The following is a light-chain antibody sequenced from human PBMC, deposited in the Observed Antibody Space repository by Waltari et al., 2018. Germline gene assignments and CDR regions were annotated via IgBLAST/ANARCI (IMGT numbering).Light chain of an antibody. CDR1: SSDVGGYNY. CDR2: EVI. V-gene: IGLV2-8*01. J-gene: IGLJ2*01. Sequence: QSALTQPPSASGSPGQSVTIPCTGTSSDVGGYNYVSWYQQHPGQAPKLLIYEVIQRPSGVPDRFSGSKSGNTASLTVSGLQAEDEADYFCSSYGGSNNVVFGGGTTLTVL. CDR3: SSYGGSNNVV.